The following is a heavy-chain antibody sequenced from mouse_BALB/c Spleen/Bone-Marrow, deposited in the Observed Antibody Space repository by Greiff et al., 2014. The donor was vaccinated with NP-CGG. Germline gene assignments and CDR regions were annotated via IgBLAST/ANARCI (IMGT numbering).Heavy chain of an antibody. CDR2: IDPANGNT. V-gene: IGHV14-3*02. Sequence: DVKLQESGAELVKPGASVKLSCTASGFNIKDTYMHWVKQRPEQGLEWIGRIDPANGNTKYDPKFQGKATITADTSSSTAYLQLSSLTSEDTAVYYCASYDYGYYFDYWGQGTTRTVSS. CDR1: GFNIKDTY. D-gene: IGHD2-4*01. J-gene: IGHJ2*01. CDR3: ASYDYGYYFDY.